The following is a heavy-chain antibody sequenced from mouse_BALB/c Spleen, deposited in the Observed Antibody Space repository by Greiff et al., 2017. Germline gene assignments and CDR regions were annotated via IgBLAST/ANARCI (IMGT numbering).Heavy chain of an antibody. Sequence: VQLQQSGAELVKPGASVKLSCTASGFNIKDTYMHWVKQRPEQGLEWIGRIDPANGNTKYDPKFQGKATITADTSSNTAYLQLSSLTSEDTAVYYCAISTMITTGFAYWGQGTLVTVSA. J-gene: IGHJ3*01. CDR3: AISTMITTGFAY. D-gene: IGHD2-4*01. CDR2: IDPANGNT. V-gene: IGHV14-3*02. CDR1: GFNIKDTY.